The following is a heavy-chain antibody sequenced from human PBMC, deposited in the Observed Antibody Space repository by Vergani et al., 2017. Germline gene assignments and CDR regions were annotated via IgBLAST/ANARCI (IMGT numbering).Heavy chain of an antibody. Sequence: QAQLVQSGAEVKKPGASVRVSCKASRYPFSRYGISWVRQAPGQGLEWVGWISAYSGETRYARSLQGRVTMTTDASTNTAYMSLRSLRSDDTAIYYCARDCPGGGGDCSAGWYFDLWGRGTLVTVSS. CDR2: ISAYSGET. V-gene: IGHV1-18*01. D-gene: IGHD2-21*02. J-gene: IGHJ2*01. CDR3: ARDCPGGGGDCSAGWYFDL. CDR1: RYPFSRYG.